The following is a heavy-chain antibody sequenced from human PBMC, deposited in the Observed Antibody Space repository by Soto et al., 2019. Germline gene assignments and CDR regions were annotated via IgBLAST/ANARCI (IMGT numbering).Heavy chain of an antibody. CDR1: GGSISSGDYY. CDR3: ARGISYGALDY. Sequence: SETLSLTCTVSGGSISSGDYYWSWIRQPPGKGLEWIGYIYYSGSTYYNPSLKSRVTISVDTSKNQFSLKLSSVTAADTAVYYCARGISYGALDYWGQGTLVTVAS. J-gene: IGHJ4*02. D-gene: IGHD4-17*01. CDR2: IYYSGST. V-gene: IGHV4-30-4*01.